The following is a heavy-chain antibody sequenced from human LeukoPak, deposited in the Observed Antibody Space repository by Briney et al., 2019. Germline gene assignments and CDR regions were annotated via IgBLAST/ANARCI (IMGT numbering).Heavy chain of an antibody. CDR1: GGSISSYY. V-gene: IGHV4-34*01. CDR3: ARQRITMVRGVIGREYNWFDP. J-gene: IGHJ5*02. Sequence: SETLSLTCTVSGGSISSYYWSWIRQPPGKGLEWIGEINHSGSTNYNPSLKSRVTISVDTSKNQFSLKLSSVTAADTAVYYCARQRITMVRGVIGREYNWFDPWGQGTLVTVSS. D-gene: IGHD3-10*01. CDR2: INHSGST.